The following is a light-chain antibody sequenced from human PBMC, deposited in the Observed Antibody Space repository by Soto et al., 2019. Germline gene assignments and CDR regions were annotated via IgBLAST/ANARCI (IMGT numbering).Light chain of an antibody. V-gene: IGLV2-14*01. CDR1: SSDVGGYTY. J-gene: IGLJ7*01. Sequence: QSALTQPASVSGSPGQSITISCTGTSSDVGGYTYVSWYQQHPGKAPKLMIYEVSERPSGVSDRFSGSKSGNTASLTISGLQAEDEADYYCSSYTSSSTLAVFGGGTQLTVL. CDR2: EVS. CDR3: SSYTSSSTLAV.